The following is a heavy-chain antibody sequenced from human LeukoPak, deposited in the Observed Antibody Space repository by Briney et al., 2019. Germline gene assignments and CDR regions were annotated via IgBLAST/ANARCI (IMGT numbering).Heavy chain of an antibody. CDR2: IIPIFGTA. J-gene: IGHJ5*02. CDR1: GGTFSSYA. Sequence: GASVKVSCKASGGTFSSYAISWVRQAPGQGLEWMGGIIPIFGTANYAQKFQGRVTITADKSTSTAYMELSSLRSEDTAVYYCATVLYDSGGYYRNWFDPWGQGTLVTVSS. CDR3: ATVLYDSGGYYRNWFDP. V-gene: IGHV1-69*06. D-gene: IGHD3-22*01.